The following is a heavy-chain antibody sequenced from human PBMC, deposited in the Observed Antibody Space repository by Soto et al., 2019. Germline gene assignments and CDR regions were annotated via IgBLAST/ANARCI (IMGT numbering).Heavy chain of an antibody. CDR1: GGSISSYY. J-gene: IGHJ4*02. CDR3: ARVDPDDPGWYFDY. Sequence: QVQLQESGPGLVKPSETLSLTCTVSGGSISSYYWSWIQQPPGKGLEWIGYIYYSGSTNYNPSLKSRVTISVDTSKSEFSLKLSSVTAADTAVYYCARVDPDDPGWYFDYCGQGTLVTVSS. V-gene: IGHV4-59*01. CDR2: IYYSGST.